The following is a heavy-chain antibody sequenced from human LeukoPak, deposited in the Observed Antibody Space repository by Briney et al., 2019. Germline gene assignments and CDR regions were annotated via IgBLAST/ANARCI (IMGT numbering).Heavy chain of an antibody. D-gene: IGHD1-1*01. CDR3: ARGGVNWTLDC. CDR2: IYHSGST. Sequence: SETLSLTCTVSGGSISTYYWSWIRQPPGKGLEWIGYIYHSGSTKYNPSLISRVTISVDTSKNQFSLKLSSVTAADTAVYYCARGGVNWTLDCWGQGTLVTVSS. CDR1: GGSISTYY. J-gene: IGHJ4*02. V-gene: IGHV4-59*01.